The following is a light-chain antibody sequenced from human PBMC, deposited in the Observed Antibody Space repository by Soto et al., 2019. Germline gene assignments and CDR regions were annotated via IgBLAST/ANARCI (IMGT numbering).Light chain of an antibody. CDR2: GAS. CDR3: KHYDHFPPFT. CDR1: QDIRKY. Sequence: DIQMTQSPSSLSASVGDRVTITCQASQDIRKYLSWYQQKPGKAPKLLIYGASYLETGVPSRFSGGGYVTDFMFAISSLQHEDTATYDYKHYDHFPPFTFGPGTKVATK. V-gene: IGKV1-33*01. J-gene: IGKJ3*01.